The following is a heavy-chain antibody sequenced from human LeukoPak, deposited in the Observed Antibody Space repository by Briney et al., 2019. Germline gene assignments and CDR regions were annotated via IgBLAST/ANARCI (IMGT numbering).Heavy chain of an antibody. CDR2: INPNSGGT. CDR1: GYTFTGYY. CDR3: ARGGRITIFGVVIPVWAFDP. J-gene: IGHJ5*02. D-gene: IGHD3-3*01. V-gene: IGHV1-2*02. Sequence: ASVKVSCKASGYTFTGYYMHWVRQAPGQGHEWVGWINPNSGGTNYAQKFQGRVTMTRDTSISTAYMELSRLRSDDTAVYYCARGGRITIFGVVIPVWAFDPWGQGTLVTVSS.